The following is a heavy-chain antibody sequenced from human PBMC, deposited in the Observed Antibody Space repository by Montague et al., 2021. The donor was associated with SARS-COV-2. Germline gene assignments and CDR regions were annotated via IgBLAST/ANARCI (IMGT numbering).Heavy chain of an antibody. V-gene: IGHV4-39*01. D-gene: IGHD1-20*01. J-gene: IGHJ4*02. CDR3: ARYGYNWNDYEGFDY. Sequence: SDTLSLTSTVHGGSISSSNSYWGWIRERPGKGLEWIGSIFYSGSTYYYPNLKSRITISVDKSKNQFSLKLSSVTAADTAVYYCARYGYNWNDYEGFDYWGQGTLVTVSS. CDR1: GGSISSSNSY. CDR2: IFYSGST.